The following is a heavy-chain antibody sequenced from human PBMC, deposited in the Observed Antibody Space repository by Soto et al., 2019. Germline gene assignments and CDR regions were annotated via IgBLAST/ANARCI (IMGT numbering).Heavy chain of an antibody. J-gene: IGHJ1*01. D-gene: IGHD3-10*01. CDR3: AIGITMVRGVIIHYFQH. V-gene: IGHV4-30-4*01. CDR2: IYYSGST. CDR1: GGSISSGDYY. Sequence: QVQLQESGPGLVKPSQTLSLTCTVSGGSISSGDYYWSWIRQPPGKGLEWIGYIYYSGSTYYNPSLKSRVTISVDTSKNQFSLQLRSVTAADTAVYYCAIGITMVRGVIIHYFQHWGQGTLVTVSS.